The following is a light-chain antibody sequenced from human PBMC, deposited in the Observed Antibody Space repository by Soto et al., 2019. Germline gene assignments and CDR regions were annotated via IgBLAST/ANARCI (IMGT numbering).Light chain of an antibody. Sequence: QSVLTQPPSVSGAPGQRVTISCTGSSSNIGAGYDVHWYQQLPGTAPKLLIYGNSNRPSGVPDRISGSKSGTSASLAITGLQAEDEADYYCQSYDSSLSGLNYVFGTGTKLTVL. CDR1: SSNIGAGYD. V-gene: IGLV1-40*01. J-gene: IGLJ1*01. CDR3: QSYDSSLSGLNYV. CDR2: GNS.